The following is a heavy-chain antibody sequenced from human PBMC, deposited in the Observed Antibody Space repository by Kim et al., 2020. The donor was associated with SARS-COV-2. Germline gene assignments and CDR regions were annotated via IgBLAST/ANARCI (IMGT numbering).Heavy chain of an antibody. Sequence: GGSLRRSCAASGFTFSTYGMHWVRQAPGKGLEWVAVISYDGSSKYYGESVKGRFTISRDNPENTLYLQMNSLRPEDTAVYYCAKAVVRGVNYYYYGMDVWGQGTTVAVSS. CDR2: ISYDGSSK. CDR3: AKAVVRGVNYYYYGMDV. J-gene: IGHJ6*01. D-gene: IGHD3-10*01. CDR1: GFTFSTYG. V-gene: IGHV3-30*18.